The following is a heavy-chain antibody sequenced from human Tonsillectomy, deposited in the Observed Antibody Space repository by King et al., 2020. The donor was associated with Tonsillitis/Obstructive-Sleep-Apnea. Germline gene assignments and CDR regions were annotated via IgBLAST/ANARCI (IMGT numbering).Heavy chain of an antibody. CDR2: ISWNSGSI. V-gene: IGHV3-9*01. Sequence: VQLGESGGGLVQPGRSLRLSCAASGFTFDDYAMHWVRHAPGKGLEWVSGISWNSGSIGYADSVKGRFTISRDNAKNSLYLQMNSLRAEDTALYYCAKDIGDGYNSDHWGQGTLVTVSS. J-gene: IGHJ4*02. D-gene: IGHD5-24*01. CDR1: GFTFDDYA. CDR3: AKDIGDGYNSDH.